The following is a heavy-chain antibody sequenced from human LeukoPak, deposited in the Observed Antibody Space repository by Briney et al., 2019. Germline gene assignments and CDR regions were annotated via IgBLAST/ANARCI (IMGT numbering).Heavy chain of an antibody. CDR1: GGSHSGYY. V-gene: IGHV4-34*01. D-gene: IGHD3-10*01. Sequence: PSETLSLMCAVYGGSHSGYYWRWIRQPPAKGLEWIGEINHCGCTEDNPYPKSRFSLSVGTYKYQFSRKLRSVTAADTAVYYCARGIRCYGSGSYYYCAVYFDYWGQGTLVTVSS. CDR2: INHCGCT. J-gene: IGHJ4*02. CDR3: ARGIRCYGSGSYYYCAVYFDY.